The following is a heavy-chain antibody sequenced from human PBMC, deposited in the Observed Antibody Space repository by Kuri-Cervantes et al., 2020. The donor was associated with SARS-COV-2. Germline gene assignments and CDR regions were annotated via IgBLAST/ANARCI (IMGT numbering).Heavy chain of an antibody. J-gene: IGHJ3*02. CDR2: INWNGGST. CDR3: ASSTRYCSGGSCYSTAFDI. Sequence: GESLKISCAASGFTFDDYGMSWVRQAPGKGLEWVSGINWNGGSTGYADSVKGRFTISRDNAKNSLYLQMNSLRAEDTAVYYCASSTRYCSGGSCYSTAFDIWGQGTMVTVSS. V-gene: IGHV3-20*04. D-gene: IGHD2-15*01. CDR1: GFTFDDYG.